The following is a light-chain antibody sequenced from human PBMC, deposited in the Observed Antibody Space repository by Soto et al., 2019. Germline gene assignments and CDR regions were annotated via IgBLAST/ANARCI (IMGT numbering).Light chain of an antibody. CDR2: KAS. Sequence: DIQITQSPSSLSASVGDRVTITCRASQSISSYLNWYQQKPGKAPKLLIYKASTLESGVPSRFSGSGSGTDFTLTISCLQSEDFATYYCQQYYSYPRTFGQGTKVDIK. J-gene: IGKJ1*01. CDR1: QSISSY. CDR3: QQYYSYPRT. V-gene: IGKV1-39*01.